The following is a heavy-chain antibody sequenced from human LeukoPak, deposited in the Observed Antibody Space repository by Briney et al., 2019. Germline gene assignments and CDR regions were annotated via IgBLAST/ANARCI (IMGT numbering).Heavy chain of an antibody. J-gene: IGHJ4*02. CDR1: GYTFNNYG. Sequence: ASVKVSCKASGYTFNNYGISWLRQAPGQGLEWMGWISTYNGATNFAQKFQGRVTMTTDTSTSTAYMELRRLRSDATAVYYCARVGDPDDDNGDYEGAIDYWGQGTLVTVSS. V-gene: IGHV1-18*01. CDR2: ISTYNGAT. CDR3: ARVGDPDDDNGDYEGAIDY. D-gene: IGHD4-17*01.